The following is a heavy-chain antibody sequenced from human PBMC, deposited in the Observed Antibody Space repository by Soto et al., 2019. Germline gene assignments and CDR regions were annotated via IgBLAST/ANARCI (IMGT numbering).Heavy chain of an antibody. J-gene: IGHJ4*02. CDR1: GYTFTSYG. D-gene: IGHD2-15*01. CDR3: ARGYCSGGSCYSAYSPRLPEDY. V-gene: IGHV1-18*01. CDR2: ISAYNGNT. Sequence: QVQLVQSGAEVMKPGASVKVSCKASGYTFTSYGISWVRQAPGQGLEWMGWISAYNGNTNYAQKLQGRVTMTTDTSTSTAYMELRSLRSDDTAVYYCARGYCSGGSCYSAYSPRLPEDYWGQGTLVTVSS.